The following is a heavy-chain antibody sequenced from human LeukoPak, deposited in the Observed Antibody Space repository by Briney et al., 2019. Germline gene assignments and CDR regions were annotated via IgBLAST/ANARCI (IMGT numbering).Heavy chain of an antibody. Sequence: GGSLRLSCAASGFIFSDYYMSWIRQAPGKGLEWVGFIRSKAYGGTTEYAASVKGRFTISRDDSKSIAYLQMNSLKAEDTAVYYCTRATLYPLDYWGQGTLVTVSS. CDR1: GFIFSDYY. D-gene: IGHD3-16*02. CDR3: TRATLYPLDY. V-gene: IGHV3-71*01. CDR2: IRSKAYGGTT. J-gene: IGHJ4*02.